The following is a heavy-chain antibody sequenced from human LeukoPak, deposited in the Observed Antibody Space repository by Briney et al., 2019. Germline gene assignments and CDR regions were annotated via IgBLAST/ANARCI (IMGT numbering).Heavy chain of an antibody. Sequence: GGSLRLSCVVSGFISSRYEMHWVRQAPGKGLEWVAVISYDGNNKYYADSVKGRFTISRDNSKNTLYLQMNSLRAEDTAVYYCARASFGWLQHYFDYWGQGTLVTVSS. CDR2: ISYDGNNK. V-gene: IGHV3-30*04. CDR1: GFISSRYE. D-gene: IGHD6-19*01. J-gene: IGHJ4*02. CDR3: ARASFGWLQHYFDY.